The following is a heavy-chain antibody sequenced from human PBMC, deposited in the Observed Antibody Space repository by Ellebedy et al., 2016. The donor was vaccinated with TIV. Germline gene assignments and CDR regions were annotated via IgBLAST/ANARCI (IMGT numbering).Heavy chain of an antibody. J-gene: IGHJ4*02. D-gene: IGHD1-1*01. Sequence: AASVKVSCKASGYTFTSSAMYWVRQAPGQGLEWTGWLDAGNGDTKYSQKFQGRVTITWDTSASTAYMELSSLRSEDTAVYYCARTGTTLTDYWGQGTLVTVSS. CDR2: LDAGNGDT. CDR1: GYTFTSSA. V-gene: IGHV1-3*01. CDR3: ARTGTTLTDY.